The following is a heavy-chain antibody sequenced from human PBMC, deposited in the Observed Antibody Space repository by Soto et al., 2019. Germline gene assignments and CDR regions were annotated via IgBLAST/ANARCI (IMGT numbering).Heavy chain of an antibody. CDR1: GFTFSSYA. J-gene: IGHJ3*02. CDR2: ISGSGGST. V-gene: IGHV3-23*01. Sequence: GGSLRLSCAAFGFTFSSYAMSWVRQAPGKGLEWVSAISGSGGSTYYADSVKGRFTISRDNSKNTLYLQMNSLRAEDTAVYYCANRISSGYYYDAFDIWGQGTMVTVSS. D-gene: IGHD3-22*01. CDR3: ANRISSGYYYDAFDI.